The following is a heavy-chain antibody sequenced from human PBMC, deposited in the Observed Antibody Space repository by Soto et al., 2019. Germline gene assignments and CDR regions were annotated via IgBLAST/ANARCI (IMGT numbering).Heavy chain of an antibody. Sequence: ELQLLESGGGLVQPGGSLRLSCAASGFIFSSYAMSWVRQAPGKGLEWVSAISGSGGSTYYADSVKGRFTISRDNSKNTLHLQMNSLRAEDTGVYYCAKEKISTSGCNWFDPWGQGTLVTVSS. V-gene: IGHV3-23*01. CDR2: ISGSGGST. CDR3: AKEKISTSGCNWFDP. J-gene: IGHJ5*02. CDR1: GFIFSSYA. D-gene: IGHD2-2*01.